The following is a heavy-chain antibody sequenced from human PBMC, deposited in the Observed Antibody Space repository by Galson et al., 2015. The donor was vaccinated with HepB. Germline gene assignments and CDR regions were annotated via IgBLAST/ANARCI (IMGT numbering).Heavy chain of an antibody. V-gene: IGHV3-64D*06. CDR3: VKGGADYDFWSGSTSFDY. CDR1: GFTFSSYA. Sequence: SLRLSCAASGFTFSSYAMHWVRQAPGKGLEYVSAISSNGGSTYYADSVKGRFTISRDNSKNTLYLQMSSLRAEDTAVYYCVKGGADYDFWSGSTSFDYWGQGTLVTVSS. D-gene: IGHD3-3*01. CDR2: ISSNGGST. J-gene: IGHJ4*02.